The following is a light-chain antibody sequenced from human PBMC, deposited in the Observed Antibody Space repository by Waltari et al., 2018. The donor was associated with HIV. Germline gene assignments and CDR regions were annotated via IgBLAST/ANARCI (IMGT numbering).Light chain of an antibody. V-gene: IGLV1-40*01. Sequence: QSVLTHPPSVPGAPGQRVTISSPGSSSNIGAGYDVHWYQQLPGTAPKLLIYGNNNRPSGVPDRFSGSKSGTSASLAITGLQAEDEADYYCQSYDSSLSGWVFGGGTKLTVL. CDR1: SSNIGAGYD. J-gene: IGLJ3*02. CDR2: GNN. CDR3: QSYDSSLSGWV.